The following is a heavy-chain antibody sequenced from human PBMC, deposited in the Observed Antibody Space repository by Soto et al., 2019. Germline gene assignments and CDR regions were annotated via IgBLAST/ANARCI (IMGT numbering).Heavy chain of an antibody. CDR3: ARDRLGYCISTSCYGMDV. CDR2: IIPIVGTA. V-gene: IGHV1-69*12. D-gene: IGHD2-2*01. Sequence: QVQLVQSGAEVKKPGSSVKVSCKASEGTFSSYAISWVRQAPGQGLEWMGGIIPIVGTANYAQKFQGRVTITADESTSTAYMELSSLRSEDTAVYYCARDRLGYCISTSCYGMDVWGQGTTVTVSS. CDR1: EGTFSSYA. J-gene: IGHJ6*02.